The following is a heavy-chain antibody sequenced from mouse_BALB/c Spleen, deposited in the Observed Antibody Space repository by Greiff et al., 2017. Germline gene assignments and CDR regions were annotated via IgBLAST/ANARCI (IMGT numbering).Heavy chain of an antibody. Sequence: EVNVVESGGGLVKPGGSLKLSCAASGFTFSSYAMSWVRQTPEKRLEWVASISSGGSTYYPDSVKGRFTISRDNARNILYLQMSSLRSEDTAMYYCARDDYEGYYAMDYWGQGTSVTVSS. CDR1: GFTFSSYA. J-gene: IGHJ4*01. V-gene: IGHV5-6-5*01. CDR3: ARDDYEGYYAMDY. D-gene: IGHD2-4*01. CDR2: ISSGGST.